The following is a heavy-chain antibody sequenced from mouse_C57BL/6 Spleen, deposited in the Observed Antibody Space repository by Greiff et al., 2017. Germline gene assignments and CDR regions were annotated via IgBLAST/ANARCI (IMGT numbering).Heavy chain of an antibody. CDR3: ARGGDRGFDV. J-gene: IGHJ1*03. CDR1: GYTFTDYY. V-gene: IGHV1-26*01. D-gene: IGHD3-3*01. CDR2: INPNNGGT. Sequence: EVQLQQSGPELVKPGASVKISCKASGYTFTDYYMNWVKQSHGKSLEWIGDINPNNGGTSYNQKFKGKATLTVDKSSSTAYMELRSLTSEDSAVYYCARGGDRGFDVWGTGTTVTVSS.